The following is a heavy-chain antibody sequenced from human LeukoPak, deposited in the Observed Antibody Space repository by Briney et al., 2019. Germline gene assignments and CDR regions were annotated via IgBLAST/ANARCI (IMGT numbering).Heavy chain of an antibody. D-gene: IGHD3-10*01. CDR2: LYYSGST. V-gene: IGHV4-39*01. CDR1: GGSISSYY. Sequence: PSETLSLTCTVCGGSISSYYWSCIRLPPGKGLEWIGNLYYSGSTYYNPSLKSRVTISVDRSKNQFSLKLNSVTAADTAVYYCARRHDGEFDYWGQGTLVTVSS. J-gene: IGHJ4*02. CDR3: ARRHDGEFDY.